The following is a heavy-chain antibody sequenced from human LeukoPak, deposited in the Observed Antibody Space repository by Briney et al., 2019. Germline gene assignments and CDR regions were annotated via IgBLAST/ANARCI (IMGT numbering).Heavy chain of an antibody. CDR1: GYTLTELS. CDR3: ATDRSGWYSAFDI. J-gene: IGHJ3*02. D-gene: IGHD6-19*01. V-gene: IGHV1-24*01. Sequence: ASVKVSCKVSGYTLTELSMHWVRQAPGKGLEWMGGFDPEDGETIYAQKFQGRVTMTEHTSTDTAYMELSSLRSEDTAVYYCATDRSGWYSAFDIWGQGTMVTVSS. CDR2: FDPEDGET.